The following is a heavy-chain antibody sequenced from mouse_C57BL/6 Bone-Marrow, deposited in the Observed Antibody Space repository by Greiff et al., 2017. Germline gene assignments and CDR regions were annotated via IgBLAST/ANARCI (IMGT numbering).Heavy chain of an antibody. V-gene: IGHV1-42*01. CDR1: GYSFPGYY. CDR3: ARKDGNSFSY. CDR2: INPSTGGT. Sequence: VQLQQSGPELVKPGASVKISCKASGYSFPGYYMNWVQQSPEKSLEWIGEINPSTGGTTYNQKFKAKATLTVDKSSSTAYMQLKSLTSEDSAVYYCARKDGNSFSYWGRGTLITVSA. J-gene: IGHJ3*01. D-gene: IGHD2-1*01.